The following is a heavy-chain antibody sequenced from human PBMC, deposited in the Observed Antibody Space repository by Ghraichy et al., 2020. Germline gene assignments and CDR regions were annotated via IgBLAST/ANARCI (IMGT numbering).Heavy chain of an antibody. CDR3: AKGDRGNWTDVHFDS. CDR1: GYIFMNNF. V-gene: IGHV1-46*01. J-gene: IGHJ4*02. D-gene: IGHD1-20*01. Sequence: ASVKVSCKAPGYIFMNNFLHWVRQAPGQGLEWMGIIKPSITYIKYAQKFQAGVTITSDTSTSTVFMDLSSLTSEDTAVYYCAKGDRGNWTDVHFDSCGQGTLVTVTS. CDR2: IKPSITYI.